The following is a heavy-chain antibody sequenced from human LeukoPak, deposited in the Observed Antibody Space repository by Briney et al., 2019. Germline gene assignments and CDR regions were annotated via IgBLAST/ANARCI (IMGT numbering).Heavy chain of an antibody. J-gene: IGHJ4*02. Sequence: PGGSLRLSCAASGFTFSNAWMSWVRQAPGKGLEWVGRIKSKTDGGTIDYAAPVKGRFTISRDDSKNTLYLQMNSLKTEDTAVYYCTTDRPQYYYDSSGYYPFDYWGQGTLVTVSS. CDR1: GFTFSNAW. CDR2: IKSKTDGGTI. V-gene: IGHV3-15*01. D-gene: IGHD3-22*01. CDR3: TTDRPQYYYDSSGYYPFDY.